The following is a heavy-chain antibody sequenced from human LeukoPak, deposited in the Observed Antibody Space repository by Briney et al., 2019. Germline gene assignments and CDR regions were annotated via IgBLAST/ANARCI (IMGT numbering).Heavy chain of an antibody. CDR1: GFTFSSYA. V-gene: IGHV3-23*03. J-gene: IGHJ3*02. D-gene: IGHD3-10*01. Sequence: GGSLRLSCAASGFTFSSYAMHWVRQAPGKGLEWVSVIYSGGSTYYADSVKGRFTISRDNSKNTLYLQMNSLRAEDTAVYYCAKTLAVWSGSYNDAFDIWGQGTMVTVSS. CDR2: IYSGGST. CDR3: AKTLAVWSGSYNDAFDI.